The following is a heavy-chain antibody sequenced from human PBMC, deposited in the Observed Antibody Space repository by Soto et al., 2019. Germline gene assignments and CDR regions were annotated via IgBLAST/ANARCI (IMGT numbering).Heavy chain of an antibody. CDR2: IYYSGST. D-gene: IGHD2-15*01. J-gene: IGHJ4*02. Sequence: SETLSLTCTVSGGSISSGGYYWSWIRQHPGKGLEWIGYIYYSGSTYYNPSLKSRVTISVDTSKNQFSLKLSSVTAADTAVYYCASSLLLRGYDFDYWGQGTLVTVSS. V-gene: IGHV4-31*03. CDR1: GGSISSGGYY. CDR3: ASSLLLRGYDFDY.